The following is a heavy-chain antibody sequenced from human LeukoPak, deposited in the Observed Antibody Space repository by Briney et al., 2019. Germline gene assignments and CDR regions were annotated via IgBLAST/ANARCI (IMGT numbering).Heavy chain of an antibody. D-gene: IGHD3-9*01. V-gene: IGHV1-2*02. Sequence: AASVKVSCKASGYTFTGYYMHWVRQAPGQGLEWMGWINPNSGGTNYAQKFQGRVTMTRDTSISTAYMELSRLRSDDTAVYYCARDAPLRYFDSKSQGYGMDVWGQGTTVTVSS. CDR2: INPNSGGT. J-gene: IGHJ6*02. CDR1: GYTFTGYY. CDR3: ARDAPLRYFDSKSQGYGMDV.